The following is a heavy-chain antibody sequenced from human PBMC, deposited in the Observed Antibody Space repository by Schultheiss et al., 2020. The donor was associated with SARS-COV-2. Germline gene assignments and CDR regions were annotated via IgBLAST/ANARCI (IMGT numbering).Heavy chain of an antibody. D-gene: IGHD2-8*01. J-gene: IGHJ5*02. CDR1: GFTFSSYS. CDR2: ISGDGRST. CDR3: AKDPRPYATTPRGWFDP. Sequence: GGSLRLSCAASGFTFSSYSMNWVRQAPGKGLVWVSRISGDGRSTSYVDSVKGRFTISRDNSKNTLYLQMNSLRAGDTAVYYCAKDPRPYATTPRGWFDPWGQGTLVTVSS. V-gene: IGHV3-74*01.